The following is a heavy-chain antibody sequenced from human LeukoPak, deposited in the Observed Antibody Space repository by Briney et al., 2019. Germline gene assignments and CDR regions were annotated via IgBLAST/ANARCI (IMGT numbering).Heavy chain of an antibody. Sequence: KPSETLSLTCTVSGGSISSYYWGWIRQPPGKGLEWIGSIYYSGSTYYNPSLKSRVTISVDTSKNQFSLKLSSVTAADTAVYYCARGGYSYGAPPYYWGQGTLVTVSS. CDR1: GGSISSYY. J-gene: IGHJ4*02. CDR3: ARGGYSYGAPPYY. D-gene: IGHD5-18*01. CDR2: IYYSGST. V-gene: IGHV4-39*01.